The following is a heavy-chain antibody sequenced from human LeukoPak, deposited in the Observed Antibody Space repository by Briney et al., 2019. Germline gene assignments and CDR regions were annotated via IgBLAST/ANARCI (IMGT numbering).Heavy chain of an antibody. Sequence: PSETLSLTCTVSGGSISSSSYYWGWIRQPPGKGLEWIGTIYYSGSTYYNPSLKSRVTISVDTSKNQFSLKLGSVTAADTAVYYCARVAGGYFDYWGQGTLVTVSS. CDR2: IYYSGST. CDR3: ARVAGGYFDY. J-gene: IGHJ4*02. CDR1: GGSISSSSYY. V-gene: IGHV4-39*07. D-gene: IGHD3-16*01.